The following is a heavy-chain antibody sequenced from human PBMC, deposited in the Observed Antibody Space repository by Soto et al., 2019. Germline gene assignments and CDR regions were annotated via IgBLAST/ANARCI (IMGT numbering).Heavy chain of an antibody. J-gene: IGHJ4*02. V-gene: IGHV1-18*01. D-gene: IGHD3-22*01. CDR2: ISAYNGNT. Sequence: ASVKVSCKASGYTFTSYGISGVRQTPGQGLEWMGWISAYNGNTNYAQKLQGRVTMTTDTSTSTAYMELRSLRSDDTAVYYCARVDYDSSGYYYDFGYWGQGTLVTVS. CDR3: ARVDYDSSGYYYDFGY. CDR1: GYTFTSYG.